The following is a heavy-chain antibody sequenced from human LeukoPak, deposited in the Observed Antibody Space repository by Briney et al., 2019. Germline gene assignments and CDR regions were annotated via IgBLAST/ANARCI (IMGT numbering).Heavy chain of an antibody. V-gene: IGHV4-34*01. CDR3: ARAPSSGWRPILFDY. CDR2: INHSGST. J-gene: IGHJ4*02. CDR1: GGSFSGYY. D-gene: IGHD6-19*01. Sequence: TETLSLTCAVYGGSFSGYYWSWLSQPPGKGLEWIGEINHSGSTNYNPSLKSRVTISVDTSKNQFSLKLSSVTAADTAVYYCARAPSSGWRPILFDYWGQGTLVTVSS.